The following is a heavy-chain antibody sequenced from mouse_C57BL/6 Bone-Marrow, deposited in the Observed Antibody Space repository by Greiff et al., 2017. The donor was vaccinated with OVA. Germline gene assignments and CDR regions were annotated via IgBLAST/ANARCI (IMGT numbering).Heavy chain of an antibody. CDR2: ISYDGSN. CDR3: ARKDYDYDAWFAY. CDR1: GYSITSGYY. V-gene: IGHV3-6*01. D-gene: IGHD2-4*01. J-gene: IGHJ3*01. Sequence: DVKLQESGPGLVKPSQSLSLTCSVTGYSITSGYYWNWIRQFPGNKLEWMGYISYDGSNNYNPSLKNRISITRDTSKNQFFLKLNSVTTEDTATYYCARKDYDYDAWFAYWGQGTLVTVSA.